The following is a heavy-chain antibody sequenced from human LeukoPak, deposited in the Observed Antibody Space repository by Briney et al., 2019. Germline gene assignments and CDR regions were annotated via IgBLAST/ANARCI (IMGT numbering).Heavy chain of an antibody. D-gene: IGHD1-14*01. J-gene: IGHJ4*02. CDR3: AKERGPGGFDY. CDR2: IYYSGST. V-gene: IGHV4-59*12. Sequence: SETLSLTCTVSGGSISSYYWSWIRQPPGKGLEWIGYIYYSGSTNYNPSLKGRVTISVDTSKNQFSLKLSSVTAADTAVYYCAKERGPGGFDYWGQGTLVTVSS. CDR1: GGSISSYY.